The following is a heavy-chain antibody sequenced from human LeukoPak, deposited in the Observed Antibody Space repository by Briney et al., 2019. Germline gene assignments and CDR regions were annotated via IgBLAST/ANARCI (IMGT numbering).Heavy chain of an antibody. CDR3: ARVAARTFPFDY. D-gene: IGHD6-6*01. V-gene: IGHV1-18*01. J-gene: IGHJ4*02. CDR2: ISAYNGNT. CDR1: GYTFTSYG. Sequence: ASVKVSCKASGYTFTSYGISWVRQAPGRGLEWMGWISAYNGNTNYTQKLQGRVTMTTDTSTSTAYMELRSLRSDDTAVYYCARVAARTFPFDYWGQGTLDTVSS.